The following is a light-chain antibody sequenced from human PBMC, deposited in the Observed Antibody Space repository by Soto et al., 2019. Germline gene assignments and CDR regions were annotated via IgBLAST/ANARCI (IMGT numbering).Light chain of an antibody. V-gene: IGKV3-11*01. J-gene: IGKJ4*01. CDR1: QSVSSY. CDR3: QQRRNWHLT. CDR2: DAS. Sequence: EIVLTQSPATLSLSPGERATLSCRASQSVSSYLAWYQQKPGQAPRLLIYDASNRATGIPVRFSGSGSGTDFTLTISSLEPEDFAVYYCQQRRNWHLTFGGGTKVDIK.